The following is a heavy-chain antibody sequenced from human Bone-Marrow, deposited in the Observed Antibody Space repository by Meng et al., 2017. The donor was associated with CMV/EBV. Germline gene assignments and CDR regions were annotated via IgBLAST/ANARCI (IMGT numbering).Heavy chain of an antibody. CDR3: ARHCSSTTCYDY. D-gene: IGHD2-2*01. J-gene: IGHJ4*02. V-gene: IGHV3-30-3*01. CDR1: GFTFSSYA. CDR2: ISYDGSNK. Sequence: GGSLRLSCAASGFTFSSYAMHWVREAPGKGLEWVAVISYDGSNKYYADSVKGRFTISRENSKNTLYLQMNSLRAEDTAVYYCARHCSSTTCYDYWGQGTLVTVDS.